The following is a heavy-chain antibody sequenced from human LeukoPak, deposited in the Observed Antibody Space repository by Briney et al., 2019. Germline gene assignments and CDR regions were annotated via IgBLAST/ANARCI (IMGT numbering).Heavy chain of an antibody. CDR1: GFTFSSCA. D-gene: IGHD2-15*01. Sequence: GGSLRLSCAASGFTFSSCAMSWVRQAPGKGLEWVSAISNNGGYTYYADSVQGRFTISRDNSKSTLCLQMNSLRAEDTAVYYCAKQLGYCSDGSCYFPYWGQGTLVTVSS. V-gene: IGHV3-23*01. CDR2: ISNNGGYT. J-gene: IGHJ4*02. CDR3: AKQLGYCSDGSCYFPY.